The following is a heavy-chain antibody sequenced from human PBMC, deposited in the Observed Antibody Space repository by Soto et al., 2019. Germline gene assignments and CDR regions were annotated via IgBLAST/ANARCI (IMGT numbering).Heavy chain of an antibody. D-gene: IGHD3-10*02. J-gene: IGHJ5*01. Sequence: QVQLQESGPGLVKPSETLSLTCTVSGGSISSYYWSWIRQPPGKGLEWIGFIFYSGSTSYNPSLKSRFTISIDTSEYQFSLKLNSVTAADTAVYYGASMIGDPVLSFDSWGQGTLVAVSS. V-gene: IGHV4-59*01. CDR1: GGSISSYY. CDR2: IFYSGST. CDR3: ASMIGDPVLSFDS.